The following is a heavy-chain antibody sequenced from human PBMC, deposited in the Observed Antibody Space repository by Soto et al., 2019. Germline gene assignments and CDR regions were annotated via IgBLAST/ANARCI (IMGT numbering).Heavy chain of an antibody. CDR3: ARGQGWELTLGAFDI. CDR2: IYDGGAT. D-gene: IGHD1-26*01. V-gene: IGHV3-66*01. CDR1: GFTVSNSY. Sequence: PGGSLRLSCAASGFTVSNSYMSWVRQAPGRRLEWVSAIYDGGATYYADSVKGRFTISRDKSKNTLYLQMNSLRVEDTAVYYCARGQGWELTLGAFDIWGQGTMVTVSS. J-gene: IGHJ3*02.